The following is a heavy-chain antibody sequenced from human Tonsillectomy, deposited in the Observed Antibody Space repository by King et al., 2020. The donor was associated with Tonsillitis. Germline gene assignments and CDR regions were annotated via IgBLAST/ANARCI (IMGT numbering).Heavy chain of an antibody. CDR2: LYSGDST. J-gene: IGHJ5*02. CDR1: GVTVSSNY. V-gene: IGHV3-53*02. Sequence: VQLVETGGGLIQPGGSLRLSCAASGVTVSSNYMSWVRQAPGKGLEWVSVLYSGDSTHYADSVKGRFTISRDNSKNTVYLQMNSLRAEDTAVHYCARGPGYSRGWYSSWFDPWGQGTLVTVSS. CDR3: ARGPGYSRGWYSSWFDP. D-gene: IGHD6-19*01.